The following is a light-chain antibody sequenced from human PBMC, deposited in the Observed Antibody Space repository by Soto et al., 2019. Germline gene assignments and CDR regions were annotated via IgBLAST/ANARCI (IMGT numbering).Light chain of an antibody. CDR1: SSDVGGYNY. CDR3: RSFAGTLNLV. Sequence: QSALTQPPSASGSPGQSVTISCTGTSSDVGGYNYVSWYQQHPGKAPKLMISEVSKRPSGVPDRFSGSKSGNTASLTVSGLQAADEADSYCRSFAGTLNLVFGGGTNVTVL. CDR2: EVS. V-gene: IGLV2-8*01. J-gene: IGLJ2*01.